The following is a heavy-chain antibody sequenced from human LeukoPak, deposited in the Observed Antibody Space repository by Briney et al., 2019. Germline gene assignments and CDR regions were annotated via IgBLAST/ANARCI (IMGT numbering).Heavy chain of an antibody. CDR2: INSDSSLM. CDR3: ARDSEWGLLRSDY. Sequence: GGSLRLSCAASGFTFSSYSMNWVRQAPGKGLEWVSSINSDSSLMYYAESVKGRFTISRDNARNSLYLQMNSLRAEDTAVYYCARDSEWGLLRSDYWGQGTLVTVSS. CDR1: GFTFSSYS. J-gene: IGHJ4*02. V-gene: IGHV3-21*04. D-gene: IGHD1-26*01.